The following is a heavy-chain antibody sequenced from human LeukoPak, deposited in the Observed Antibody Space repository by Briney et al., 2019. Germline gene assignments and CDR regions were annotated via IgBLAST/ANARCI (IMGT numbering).Heavy chain of an antibody. Sequence: ASVKVSCKASGYTFTSYYMHWVRQAPGQGLEWMGIINPSGGSTCYAQKFQGRVTMTRDTSTSTVYMELSSLRSEDTAVYYCARSWEPQERFDYWGQGTLVTVSS. CDR1: GYTFTSYY. CDR3: ARSWEPQERFDY. V-gene: IGHV1-46*01. J-gene: IGHJ4*02. CDR2: INPSGGST. D-gene: IGHD1-1*01.